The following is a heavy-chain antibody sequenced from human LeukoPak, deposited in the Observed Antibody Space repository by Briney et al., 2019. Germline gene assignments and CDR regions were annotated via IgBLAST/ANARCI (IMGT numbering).Heavy chain of an antibody. CDR1: EFTFSSYA. D-gene: IGHD1-26*01. Sequence: GGSLRLSCAASEFTFSSYAMHWVRQAPGKGLEWVANIKQDGSEKYYVDSVKGRFTISRDNAKNSLYLQMNSLRAEDTAVYYCARARVGATAWFDPWGQGTLVTVSS. J-gene: IGHJ5*02. CDR3: ARARVGATAWFDP. V-gene: IGHV3-7*01. CDR2: IKQDGSEK.